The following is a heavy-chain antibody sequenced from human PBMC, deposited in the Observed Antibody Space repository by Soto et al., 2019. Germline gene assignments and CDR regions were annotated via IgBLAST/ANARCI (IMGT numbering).Heavy chain of an antibody. V-gene: IGHV3-7*01. Sequence: GGSLRLSCAASGFTFSSYWMSWVRQAPGKGLEWVANIKQDGSEKYYVDSVKGRFTISRDKAKNSLYLQMKSLRAEDTAVYYCAREGGLAARYYYYYYMDVWGKGTTVTVSS. J-gene: IGHJ6*03. CDR1: GFTFSSYW. CDR2: IKQDGSEK. D-gene: IGHD6-13*01. CDR3: AREGGLAARYYYYYYMDV.